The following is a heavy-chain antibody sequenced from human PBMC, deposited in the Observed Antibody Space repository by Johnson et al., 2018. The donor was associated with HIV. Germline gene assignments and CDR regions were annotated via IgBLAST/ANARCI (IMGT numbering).Heavy chain of an antibody. CDR2: VNPNGGST. CDR1: QFTFSSYY. D-gene: IGHD1-26*01. J-gene: IGHJ3*02. Sequence: VQLVESGGGLAQPAWSPRLSCAASQFTFSSYYMNCVRQAPGNGLELVGQVNPNGGSTYLIDSGKDRFNISRDNAKNSLYLQMNSLRGEDTAVYYCARDGFYSGSYDMFDIWGQGTMVTVSS. CDR3: ARDGFYSGSYDMFDI. V-gene: IGHV3-25*05.